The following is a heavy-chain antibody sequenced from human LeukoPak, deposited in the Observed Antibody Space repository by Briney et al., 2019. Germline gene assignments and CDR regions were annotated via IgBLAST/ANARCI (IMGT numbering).Heavy chain of an antibody. Sequence: PGGSLRLSCAASGFTFRTYAMHWDRQAPGKGLEWVAVISYDGTNKYYADSVKGRFTISRDNSKTTLYLQMDSLRADDTAVYYCAKRGGGSYYVFSAIDHWGQGTLVTVSS. J-gene: IGHJ4*02. CDR1: GFTFRTYA. D-gene: IGHD1-26*01. CDR2: ISYDGTNK. V-gene: IGHV3-30*18. CDR3: AKRGGGSYYVFSAIDH.